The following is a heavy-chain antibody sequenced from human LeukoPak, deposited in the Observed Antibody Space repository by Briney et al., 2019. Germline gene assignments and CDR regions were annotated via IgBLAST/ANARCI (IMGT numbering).Heavy chain of an antibody. CDR2: IRSKAYGGTT. CDR1: GFTFGDYA. CDR3: TRDLYDSSGYVDY. D-gene: IGHD3-22*01. J-gene: IGHJ4*02. Sequence: PGGSLRLSCTASGFTFGDYAMSWFRQAPGKGMEWVGFIRSKAYGGTTEYAASVKGRFTISRDDSKSIAYLQMNSLKTEDTAVYYCTRDLYDSSGYVDYWGQGTLVTVSS. V-gene: IGHV3-49*03.